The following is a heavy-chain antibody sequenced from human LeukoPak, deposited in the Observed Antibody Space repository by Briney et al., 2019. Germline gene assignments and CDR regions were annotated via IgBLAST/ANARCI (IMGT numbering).Heavy chain of an antibody. Sequence: SETLSLTCAVSGASISGSNYYWGWIRQPPGKGLEWIGNIYSSGSTYYNASLQSRVTISIDTSKNQFSLRLSSVTAADTAVYYCARGRLRRNYYDSSGYYLDYWGQGTLVTVSS. D-gene: IGHD3-22*01. J-gene: IGHJ4*02. V-gene: IGHV4-39*07. CDR2: IYSSGST. CDR1: GASISGSNYY. CDR3: ARGRLRRNYYDSSGYYLDY.